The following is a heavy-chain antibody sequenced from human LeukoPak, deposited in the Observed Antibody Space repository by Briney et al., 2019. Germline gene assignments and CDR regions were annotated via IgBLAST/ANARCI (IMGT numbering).Heavy chain of an antibody. J-gene: IGHJ4*02. D-gene: IGHD5-12*01. Sequence: SETPSLTCTVSGVSINSNSNYCGWIRPPPGKGPGWIGTISYSGNTYYSSSLKSRVTISVDTSKNLFSLKLTSMTAEDTAVYYCARHSFEVATLTPFDSWGQGTLVTVSS. CDR3: ARHSFEVATLTPFDS. V-gene: IGHV4-39*01. CDR1: GVSINSNSNY. CDR2: ISYSGNT.